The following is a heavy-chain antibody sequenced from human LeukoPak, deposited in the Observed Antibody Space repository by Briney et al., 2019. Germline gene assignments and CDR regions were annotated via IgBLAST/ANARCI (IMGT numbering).Heavy chain of an antibody. Sequence: AGGSLRLSCAASGFTFSNYWMHWVRQAPGKGLEWVAVISYDGSDKYYADSVKGRFTISRDNSKNTLYLQMNSLRADDTAVYYCAKDISGGDCPDYWGQGTLVTVSS. V-gene: IGHV3-30*18. J-gene: IGHJ4*02. D-gene: IGHD2-21*02. CDR2: ISYDGSDK. CDR1: GFTFSNYW. CDR3: AKDISGGDCPDY.